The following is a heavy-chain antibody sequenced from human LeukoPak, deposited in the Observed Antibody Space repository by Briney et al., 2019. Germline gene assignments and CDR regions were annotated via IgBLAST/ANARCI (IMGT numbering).Heavy chain of an antibody. J-gene: IGHJ4*02. D-gene: IGHD3-22*01. V-gene: IGHV3-23*01. CDR1: GFTFSSYA. Sequence: GGSLRLSCTASGFTFSSYAMNWVRQAPGKGLEWVSGIGAGGTFTYYADSVKGRFTISRDNSRNTLYLQMNSLRAEDTAVYYCAKRPYYDSSGFNYYFDYWGQGTLVTVSS. CDR3: AKRPYYDSSGFNYYFDY. CDR2: IGAGGTFT.